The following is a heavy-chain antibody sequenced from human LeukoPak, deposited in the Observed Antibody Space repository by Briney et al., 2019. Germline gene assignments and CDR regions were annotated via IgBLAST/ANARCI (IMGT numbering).Heavy chain of an antibody. J-gene: IGHJ4*02. CDR3: ARDGLFRRYFDS. CDR1: GDSISSSY. Sequence: PSETLSLTCTVPGDSISSSYWSWIRKPAGKGLEWIGRIYSSGSNNYNPSLKSRVTMSVDPSKNQFSLKLSSVTAADTAGYYCARDGLFRRYFDSWGQGTLVTVSS. V-gene: IGHV4-4*07. CDR2: IYSSGSN.